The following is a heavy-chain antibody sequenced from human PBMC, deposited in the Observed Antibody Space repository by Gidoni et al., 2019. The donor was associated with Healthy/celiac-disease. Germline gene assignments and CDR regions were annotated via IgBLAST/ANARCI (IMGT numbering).Heavy chain of an antibody. CDR3: AKGYFGWLFLPTIFYMDV. D-gene: IGHD3-9*01. V-gene: IGHV3-30*18. CDR1: GFTFSSYG. CDR2: ISYDGSNK. J-gene: IGHJ6*03. Sequence: QVQLVESEGGVVQPGRSLRLSCAASGFTFSSYGLNWVRQATGKGLEWVAVISYDGSNKYYADSVKGRFTISRDNSKNTLYLQMNSLRAEDTAVYYCAKGYFGWLFLPTIFYMDVWGKGTTVTVSS.